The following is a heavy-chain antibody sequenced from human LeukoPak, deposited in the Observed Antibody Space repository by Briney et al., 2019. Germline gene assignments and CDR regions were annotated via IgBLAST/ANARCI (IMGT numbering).Heavy chain of an antibody. J-gene: IGHJ5*02. CDR3: AKGSGSGWYGWFDP. V-gene: IGHV3-23*01. D-gene: IGHD6-19*01. CDR1: RFTFSAYA. Sequence: GGSLRLSCAASRFTFSAYAMYWVRQAPGKGLEWVSCIEASDVNTYYADSVKGRFTISRDNSKNTLYLQMSSLRAEDTAVYYCAKGSGSGWYGWFDPWGQETLVTVSS. CDR2: IEASDVNT.